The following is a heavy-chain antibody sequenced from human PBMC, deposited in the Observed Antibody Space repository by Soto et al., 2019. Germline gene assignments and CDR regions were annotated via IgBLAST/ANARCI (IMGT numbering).Heavy chain of an antibody. CDR2: IYYSGST. V-gene: IGHV4-31*03. J-gene: IGHJ4*02. CDR1: CGSISSGGYY. Sequence: SETLSLTCTVSCGSISSGGYYWSWIRQHPGKGLEWIGYIYYSGSTYYNPSLKSRVTISVDTSKNQFSLKLSSVTAADTAVYYCARRVGWGARTWGEYYFDYWGQGTLVTVSS. D-gene: IGHD1-26*01. CDR3: ARRVGWGARTWGEYYFDY.